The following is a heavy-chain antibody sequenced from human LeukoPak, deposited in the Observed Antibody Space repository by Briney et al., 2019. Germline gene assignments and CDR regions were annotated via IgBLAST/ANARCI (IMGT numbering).Heavy chain of an antibody. Sequence: SQTLSLTCAISGDSVSSNSAAWNWIRQSPSRGLEWLGRTYYRSKWYNDYAVSVKSRITINPDTSKNQFSLQLNSVTPEDTAVYYCARDHPPRYYYGSGSHHFDYWGQGSLVTVSS. CDR3: ARDHPPRYYYGSGSHHFDY. CDR1: GDSVSSNSAA. J-gene: IGHJ4*02. D-gene: IGHD3-10*01. CDR2: TYYRSKWYN. V-gene: IGHV6-1*01.